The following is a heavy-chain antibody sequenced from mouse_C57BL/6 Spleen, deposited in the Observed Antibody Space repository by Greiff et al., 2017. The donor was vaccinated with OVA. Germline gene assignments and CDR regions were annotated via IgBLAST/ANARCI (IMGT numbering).Heavy chain of an antibody. CDR2: IHPNSGST. CDR1: GYTFTSYW. D-gene: IGHD4-1*01. CDR3: AKGGSNWDLFAY. V-gene: IGHV1-64*01. J-gene: IGHJ3*01. Sequence: VQLQQSGPELVKPGASVKLSCKASGYTFTSYWMHWVKQRPGQGLEWIGMIHPNSGSTNYNEKFKSKATLTVDKSSSTAYMQLSSLTSEDSAVYYCAKGGSNWDLFAYWGQGTLVTVSA.